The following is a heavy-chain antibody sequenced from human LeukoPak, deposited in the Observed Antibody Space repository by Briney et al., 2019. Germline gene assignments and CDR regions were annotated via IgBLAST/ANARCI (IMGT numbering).Heavy chain of an antibody. CDR2: SGGSSGST. D-gene: IGHD1-26*01. Sequence: GGSLRLSCAASGFTFSSYAMSWVRQAPGKGLEWVSGSGGSSGSTFDADSVKGRFTISRDFSKNTLYLQMNSLRAEDTAVYYCARDLLAPMDVWGQGTTVTVSS. J-gene: IGHJ6*02. CDR3: ARDLLAPMDV. CDR1: GFTFSSYA. V-gene: IGHV3-23*01.